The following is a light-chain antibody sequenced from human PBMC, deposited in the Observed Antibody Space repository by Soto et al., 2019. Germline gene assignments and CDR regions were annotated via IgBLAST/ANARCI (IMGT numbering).Light chain of an antibody. CDR3: QQYHSPPQT. CDR2: WAS. V-gene: IGKV4-1*01. Sequence: DIVMTQSPDSLAVSLGERATINCKSSQSVLYSPNNKNYLAWYQQKPGQPPKLLVYWASTRESGVPDRFSGSGSGTDFTLTINSLPAEDVAVYYCQQYHSPPQTFGQGTKVEIK. CDR1: QSVLYSPNNKNY. J-gene: IGKJ1*01.